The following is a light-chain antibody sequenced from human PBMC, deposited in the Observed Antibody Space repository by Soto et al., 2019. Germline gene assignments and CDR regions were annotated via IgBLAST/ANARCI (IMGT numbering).Light chain of an antibody. Sequence: EIVLTQSPATLSLSPGERATLSCRASQSVSTYLAWYQQKPGQAPRLLIYDASNRATGIPARFSGSGSGTDFTLTISSLEPDDFAVYYCQQRSKWPLTFGGGTKVEL. CDR1: QSVSTY. J-gene: IGKJ4*01. CDR3: QQRSKWPLT. V-gene: IGKV3-11*01. CDR2: DAS.